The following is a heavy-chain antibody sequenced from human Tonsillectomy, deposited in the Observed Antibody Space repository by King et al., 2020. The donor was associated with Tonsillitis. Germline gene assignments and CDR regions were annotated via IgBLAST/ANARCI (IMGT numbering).Heavy chain of an antibody. V-gene: IGHV3-7*03. CDR2: IKQDGSEK. CDR3: ASTWGAFDI. Sequence: GQLVQSGGGLVQPGGSLRLSCAASGFTFSSYWMSWVRQAPGKGLEWVANIKQDGSEKYYVDSGKGRFTISRDNAKNSMYLQMNSLRAEDTAVYYCASTWGAFDIWGQGTMVTVSS. J-gene: IGHJ3*02. CDR1: GFTFSSYW. D-gene: IGHD3-16*01.